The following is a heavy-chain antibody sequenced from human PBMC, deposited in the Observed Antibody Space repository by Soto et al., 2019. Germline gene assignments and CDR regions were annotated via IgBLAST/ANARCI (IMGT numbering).Heavy chain of an antibody. V-gene: IGHV5-10-1*01. Sequence: GESLKISCKGSGYSFTSYWISWVRQMPGKGLEWMGRIDPSDSYTNYSPSFQGHVTISADKSISTAYLQWSSLKASDAAMYYCARGNRMAATYYFDYWGQGTLVTVSS. D-gene: IGHD6-19*01. CDR1: GYSFTSYW. CDR3: ARGNRMAATYYFDY. J-gene: IGHJ4*02. CDR2: IDPSDSYT.